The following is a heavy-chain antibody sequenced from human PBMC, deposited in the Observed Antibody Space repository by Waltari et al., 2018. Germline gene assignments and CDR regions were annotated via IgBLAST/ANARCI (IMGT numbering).Heavy chain of an antibody. Sequence: EVQLLESGGGLVQPGGSLRLSCAASGFTFSTYAMTWVRQAPGKGLEWVSVISGSGDTIYYADSVKGRFTISRDNSKNTLYLQMNSLRAEDTAVYHCARLTTSVGLFWGQGTLVTVSS. J-gene: IGHJ4*02. CDR2: ISGSGDTI. CDR3: ARLTTSVGLF. D-gene: IGHD4-17*01. V-gene: IGHV3-23*01. CDR1: GFTFSTYA.